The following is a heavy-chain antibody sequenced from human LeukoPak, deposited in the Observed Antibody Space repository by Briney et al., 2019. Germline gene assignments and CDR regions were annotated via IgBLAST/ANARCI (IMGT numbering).Heavy chain of an antibody. V-gene: IGHV1-2*02. J-gene: IGHJ4*02. CDR3: ARADTANIPGRHY. CDR2: IDPISGGV. D-gene: IGHD2/OR15-2a*01. Sequence: ASVKASCKASGFTFTGYYMHWVRQTPGHGLEWMGWIDPISGGVNYAQRFQGRVTMTRDKSISTAYMELSRLTSDDTAVYYCARADTANIPGRHYWGQGTLVTVSS. CDR1: GFTFTGYY.